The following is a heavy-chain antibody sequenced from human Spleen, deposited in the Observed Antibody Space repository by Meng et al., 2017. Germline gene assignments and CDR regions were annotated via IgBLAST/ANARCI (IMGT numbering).Heavy chain of an antibody. CDR1: GFTFSSYW. Sequence: GESLKISCAASGFTFSSYWMSWVRQAPGKGLERVATINQDGSEKYYVDSVKGRFTISRDNAKKSLYLQMNSLRGEDTAVYYCARDLTDYSSTGCFDYWGQGTLVTVSS. CDR3: ARDLTDYSSTGCFDY. CDR2: INQDGSEK. D-gene: IGHD6-19*01. V-gene: IGHV3-7*01. J-gene: IGHJ4*02.